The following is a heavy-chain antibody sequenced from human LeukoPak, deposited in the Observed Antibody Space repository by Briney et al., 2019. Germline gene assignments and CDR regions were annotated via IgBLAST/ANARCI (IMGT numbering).Heavy chain of an antibody. J-gene: IGHJ4*02. V-gene: IGHV3-23*01. Sequence: GGSLRLSCAASGFTFSSFAMSWVRQAPGRGMEWVSLISSSSGITDYADSVKGRFTISRDNSKNTLFLQMDSLRAEDTALYYCAREDILTGYVADLDYWAREPRSPSPQ. CDR1: GFTFSSFA. D-gene: IGHD3-9*01. CDR2: ISSSSGIT. CDR3: AREDILTGYVADLDY.